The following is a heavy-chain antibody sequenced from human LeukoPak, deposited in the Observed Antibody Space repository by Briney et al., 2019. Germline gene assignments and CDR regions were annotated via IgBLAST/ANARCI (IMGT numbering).Heavy chain of an antibody. V-gene: IGHV3-21*01. D-gene: IGHD1-26*01. CDR3: ARDVGGSLDY. J-gene: IGHJ4*02. CDR1: GFTFSSYS. Sequence: GGSLRLSCAASGFTFSSYSMNWVRQAPGKGLEWVPSISSSSSYIYYADSVKGRFTISRDNAQNSVYLQMSSLRGEDTAVYYCARDVGGSLDYWGQGTLVTVSS. CDR2: ISSSSSYI.